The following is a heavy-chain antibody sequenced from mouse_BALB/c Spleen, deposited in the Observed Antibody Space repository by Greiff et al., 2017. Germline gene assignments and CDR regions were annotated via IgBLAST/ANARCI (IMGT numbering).Heavy chain of an antibody. Sequence: VQLQQSGPELVKPGASVKIPCKASGYTFTDYNMDWVKQSHGKSLEWIGDINPNNGGTIYNQKFKGKATLTVDKSSSTAYMELRSLTSEDTAVYYCARWGTTVEATDYAMDYWGQGTSVTVSS. V-gene: IGHV1-18*01. CDR3: ARWGTTVEATDYAMDY. CDR2: INPNNGGT. D-gene: IGHD1-1*01. CDR1: GYTFTDYN. J-gene: IGHJ4*01.